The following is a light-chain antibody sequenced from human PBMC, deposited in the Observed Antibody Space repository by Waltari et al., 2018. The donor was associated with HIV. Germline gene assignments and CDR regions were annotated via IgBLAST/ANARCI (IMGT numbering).Light chain of an antibody. CDR3: QSYDSSLSGSV. V-gene: IGLV1-40*01. CDR2: NNN. J-gene: IGLJ2*01. CDR1: SSNTGTHA. Sequence: QSVLTQPPSVSGAPGQRVTLSCTGSSSNTGTHAVHWYQHVPGRAPKLLIYNNNNRPSGVPDRFSGSKSGTSASLAITGLQAEDETDYYCQSYDSSLSGSVFGGGTKLTVL.